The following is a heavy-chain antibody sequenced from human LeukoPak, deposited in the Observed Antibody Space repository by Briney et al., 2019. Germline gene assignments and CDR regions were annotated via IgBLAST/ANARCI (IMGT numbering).Heavy chain of an antibody. V-gene: IGHV3-30*02. D-gene: IGHD3-3*01. CDR1: GFTFSSYG. Sequence: GGSLRLSCAASGFTFSSYGMHWVRQAPGKGLEWVAFIRYDGSNKYYADSVKGRFTISRDNSKNTLYLQMNSLRAEDTAVYYCAKDIVLRFLEWFDAFDIWGQGTMVTVSS. CDR2: IRYDGSNK. CDR3: AKDIVLRFLEWFDAFDI. J-gene: IGHJ3*02.